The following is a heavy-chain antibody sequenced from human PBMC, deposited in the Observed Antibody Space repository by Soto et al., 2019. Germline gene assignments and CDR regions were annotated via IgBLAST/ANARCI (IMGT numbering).Heavy chain of an antibody. Sequence: PSETQSLTCNVSGGSVTSVSCSWNWIRQPPGKGLEWIGYIYNSGNTKYNPSLKSRVTISADTSKNQFSLKLSSVTAADTAVYYCAREGRVATFDYWGQGSLVTVS. J-gene: IGHJ4*02. CDR2: IYNSGNT. CDR3: AREGRVATFDY. D-gene: IGHD5-12*01. V-gene: IGHV4-61*01. CDR1: GGSVTSVSCS.